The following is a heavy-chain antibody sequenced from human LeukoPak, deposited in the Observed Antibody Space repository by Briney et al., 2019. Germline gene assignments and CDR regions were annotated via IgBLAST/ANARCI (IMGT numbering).Heavy chain of an antibody. CDR2: IYHSGNT. D-gene: IGHD6-13*01. Sequence: NTSETLSLTCTISGYSISSGYYWGWIRQAPGKGLEWIGNIYHSGNTYYNPSLKSRVTVSMDTSKNQFSLKVNSVTAADTAFYYCARAYSSSWYWNWFDPWGQGTLVTVSS. CDR3: ARAYSSSWYWNWFDP. V-gene: IGHV4-38-2*02. J-gene: IGHJ5*02. CDR1: GYSISSGYY.